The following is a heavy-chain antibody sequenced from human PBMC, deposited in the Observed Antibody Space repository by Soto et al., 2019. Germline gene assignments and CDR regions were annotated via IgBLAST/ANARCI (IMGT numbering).Heavy chain of an antibody. J-gene: IGHJ6*02. D-gene: IGHD4-17*01. CDR3: ARKLDYAASPKGGGDYYYGMDV. Sequence: PSETLSLTCTVSGASISSSSFYWAWIHQPPGKGLEWIGCVYYSGSTFYNPSLKSRVTITMDTSKNQFSLKLTSVTAADTGVFYCARKLDYAASPKGGGDYYYGMDVWGRGTTVTVSS. V-gene: IGHV4-39*01. CDR1: GASISSSSFY. CDR2: VYYSGST.